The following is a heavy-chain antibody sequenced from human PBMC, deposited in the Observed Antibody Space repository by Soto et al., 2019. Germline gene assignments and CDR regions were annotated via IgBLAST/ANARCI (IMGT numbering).Heavy chain of an antibody. Sequence: GGSLRLSCAASGFTFSSYSMNWVRQAPGKGLEWVSSISSSSSYIYYADSVKGRFTISRDNAKNSLYLQMNSLRAEDTAVYYCARVLYPGDAFDIWGQGTMVTVSS. CDR1: GFTFSSYS. D-gene: IGHD3-16*01. V-gene: IGHV3-21*01. CDR3: ARVLYPGDAFDI. J-gene: IGHJ3*02. CDR2: ISSSSSYI.